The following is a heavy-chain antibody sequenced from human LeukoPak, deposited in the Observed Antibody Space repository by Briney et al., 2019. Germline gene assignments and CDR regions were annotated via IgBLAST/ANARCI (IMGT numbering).Heavy chain of an antibody. CDR3: AREVLTGYWVAYYYYMDV. J-gene: IGHJ6*03. Sequence: KSSETLSLTCIISGGSISDYYWSWIRQPPGKGLEWIGEINHSGSTNYNPSLKSRVTISVDTSKNQFSLKLSSVTAADTAVYYCAREVLTGYWVAYYYYMDVWGKGTTVTISS. CDR2: INHSGST. CDR1: GGSISDYY. V-gene: IGHV4-34*01. D-gene: IGHD3-9*01.